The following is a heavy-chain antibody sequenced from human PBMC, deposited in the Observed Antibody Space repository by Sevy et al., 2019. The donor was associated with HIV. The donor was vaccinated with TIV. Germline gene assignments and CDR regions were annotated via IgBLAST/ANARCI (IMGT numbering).Heavy chain of an antibody. CDR3: ARGPPDGSYDYFDY. CDR2: ISGSSNYI. J-gene: IGHJ4*02. CDR1: GFMFSSYN. Sequence: GGSLRLSCAASGFMFSSYNMNWVRQAPGKGLEWVSSISGSSNYIYYADSMKGRFTISRDNAKNSLYLQMNSLRAEDTAVYYCARGPPDGSYDYFDYWGQGTLVTVSS. V-gene: IGHV3-21*01. D-gene: IGHD1-26*01.